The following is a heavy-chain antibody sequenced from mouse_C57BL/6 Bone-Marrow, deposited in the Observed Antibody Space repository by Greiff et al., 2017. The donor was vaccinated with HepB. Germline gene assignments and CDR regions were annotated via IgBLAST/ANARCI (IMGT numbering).Heavy chain of an antibody. Sequence: EVKLMESGGGLVKPGGSLKLSCAASGFTFSDYGMHWVRQAPEKGLEWVAYISSGSSTIYYADTVKGRFTISRDNAKNTLFLQMTSLRSEDTAMYYCARGDSWGQGTTLTVSS. V-gene: IGHV5-17*01. CDR2: ISSGSSTI. J-gene: IGHJ2*01. CDR3: ARGDS. CDR1: GFTFSDYG.